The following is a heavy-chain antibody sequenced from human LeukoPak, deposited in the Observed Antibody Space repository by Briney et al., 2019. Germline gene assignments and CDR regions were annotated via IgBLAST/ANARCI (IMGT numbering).Heavy chain of an antibody. J-gene: IGHJ4*02. Sequence: GGSLRLSCAAPGSAFNTYAMHWVRQAPGQGLEWVALIWHDGSHKFYSNSVRGQFTISRDNSKNTVSLQMNNLRPEDTAVYYCAREIFGSGSHPDFWGQGTLVTVSS. CDR1: GSAFNTYA. CDR3: AREIFGSGSHPDF. CDR2: IWHDGSHK. D-gene: IGHD3-10*01. V-gene: IGHV3-33*01.